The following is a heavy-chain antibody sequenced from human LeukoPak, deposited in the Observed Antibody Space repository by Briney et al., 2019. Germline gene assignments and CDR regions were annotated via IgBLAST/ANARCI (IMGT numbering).Heavy chain of an antibody. D-gene: IGHD1-26*01. J-gene: IGHJ6*03. V-gene: IGHV4-59*01. Sequence: PSETLSLTCSVSGGSISRYYWSWIRQPPGKGLEWIGYIYYSGSTNYNPSLKSRVTISVDTSKNQFSLKLSSVTAADTAVYYCASGAYSYYYMDVWGKGTTVPISS. CDR2: IYYSGST. CDR3: ASGAYSYYYMDV. CDR1: GGSISRYY.